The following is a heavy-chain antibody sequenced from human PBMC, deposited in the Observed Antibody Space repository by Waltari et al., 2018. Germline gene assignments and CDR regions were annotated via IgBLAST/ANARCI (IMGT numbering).Heavy chain of an antibody. Sequence: QVQLVESGGGLVKPGGSLRLSCAASGFTFSDYYMSWIRQATGRGLECVSYSSSSGTTVYYAGTVKGRFTSARDNAKHSLYLQMNSLRAEDTAVYYCARDLDYGGNWRGYWGQGTLVTVSS. V-gene: IGHV3-11*04. CDR2: SSSSGTTV. CDR3: ARDLDYGGNWRGY. D-gene: IGHD4-17*01. J-gene: IGHJ4*02. CDR1: GFTFSDYY.